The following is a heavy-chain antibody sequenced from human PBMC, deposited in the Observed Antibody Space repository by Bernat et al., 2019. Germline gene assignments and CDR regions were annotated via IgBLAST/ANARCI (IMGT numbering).Heavy chain of an antibody. D-gene: IGHD3-16*01. J-gene: IGHJ6*02. CDR3: AKDGSRGIQLGEFGTLGMDV. CDR2: TRYDGDNK. Sequence: QVQLVESGGGVVQPGGSLRLSCAASGFTFRNYGMHWVRQTPTKGLEWVAFTRYDGDNKYYLDSVKGRFTISRDNSKNTLYLQMNSLRTEYTAVYDCAKDGSRGIQLGEFGTLGMDVWGQGTTVTVSS. V-gene: IGHV3-30*02. CDR1: GFTFRNYG.